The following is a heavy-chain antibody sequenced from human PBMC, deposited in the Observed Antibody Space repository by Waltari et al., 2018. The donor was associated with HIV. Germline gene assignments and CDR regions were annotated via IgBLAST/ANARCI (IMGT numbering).Heavy chain of an antibody. CDR3: ARDRGKYYGSGTDSFDI. J-gene: IGHJ3*02. CDR1: GYTFSNYG. V-gene: IGHV1-18*01. D-gene: IGHD3-10*01. CDR2: VTPYNGNT. Sequence: QVQLVQSGAEVKKPGASVKVSCKASGYTFSNYGITWVRQAPGQGLEWMGWVTPYNGNTNYARNVQCRVTMTTDTSTTTAYMELRSLRSDDTALYYCARDRGKYYGSGTDSFDIWGQGTTVTVSS.